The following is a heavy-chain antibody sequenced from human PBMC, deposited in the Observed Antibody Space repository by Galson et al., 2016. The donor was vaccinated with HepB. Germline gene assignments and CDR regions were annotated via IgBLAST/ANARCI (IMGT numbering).Heavy chain of an antibody. Sequence: SLRLSCAASGFPFSSYRMHWVRQAPGKGPVWVSRINSNGSCTTYADSVKGRFTISRDDAKNTLYLQMNSLRAEDTALYYCTRVHRKGIAAAGFQIWGQGTLVTVSS. V-gene: IGHV3-74*01. D-gene: IGHD6-13*01. J-gene: IGHJ4*02. CDR1: GFPFSSYR. CDR2: INSNGSCT. CDR3: TRVHRKGIAAAGFQI.